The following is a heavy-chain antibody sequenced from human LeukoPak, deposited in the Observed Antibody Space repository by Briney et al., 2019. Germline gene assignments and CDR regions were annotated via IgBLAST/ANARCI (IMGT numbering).Heavy chain of an antibody. Sequence: GGSLRLSCAASGFSFSSYAMYWVRQAPGKGLEYVSAIGKNGVRRYYANSVRGRFTISRDNSKNTLYLQMGSLRADDMAVYYCARDWHFDLWGQGTVVTVSS. J-gene: IGHJ3*01. V-gene: IGHV3-64*01. CDR2: IGKNGVRR. CDR1: GFSFSSYA. CDR3: ARDWHFDL.